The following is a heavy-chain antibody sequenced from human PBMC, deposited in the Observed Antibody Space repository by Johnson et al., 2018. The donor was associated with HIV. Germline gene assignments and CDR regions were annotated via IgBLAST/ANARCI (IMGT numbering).Heavy chain of an antibody. J-gene: IGHJ3*02. V-gene: IGHV3-30*02. CDR2: IRYDGSNK. CDR1: GFKFSNYG. D-gene: IGHD7-27*01. CDR3: AKDERQLGGWSHAFDI. Sequence: QMQLVESGGGVVQPGGSLRLSCAASGFKFSNYGMHWVRQAPGRGLEWVAFIRYDGSNKYYVDSVKGRFTISRDNAKNALYLQLNSLKPEDTAVYYCAKDERQLGGWSHAFDIWGQGTVLTVSS.